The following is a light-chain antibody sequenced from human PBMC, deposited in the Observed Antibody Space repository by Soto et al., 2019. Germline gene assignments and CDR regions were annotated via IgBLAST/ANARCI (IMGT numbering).Light chain of an antibody. CDR2: DAS. Sequence: EIVLTQSPATLSLSPGERATLSCRASQSVSSYLAWYQQKPGQAPRLLIYDASNRATGIPARFSGSGSGTDFTLTISSLEPDDFAAYYCQQRSNWPQFTFGPGTKVDIK. CDR1: QSVSSY. V-gene: IGKV3-11*01. J-gene: IGKJ3*01. CDR3: QQRSNWPQFT.